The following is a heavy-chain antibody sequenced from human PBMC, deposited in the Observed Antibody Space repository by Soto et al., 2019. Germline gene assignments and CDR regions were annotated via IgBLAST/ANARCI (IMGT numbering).Heavy chain of an antibody. CDR2: INAGNGNT. CDR1: GYTFTSYA. V-gene: IGHV1-3*01. CDR3: ARDPTTTGSFDY. J-gene: IGHJ4*02. Sequence: GASVKVSCKASGYTFTSYAMHWVRRAPGQRLEWMGWINAGNGNTKYSQKFQGRVTITRDTSASTAYMELSSLRSEDTAVYYCARDPTTTGSFDYWGQGTLVTVSS.